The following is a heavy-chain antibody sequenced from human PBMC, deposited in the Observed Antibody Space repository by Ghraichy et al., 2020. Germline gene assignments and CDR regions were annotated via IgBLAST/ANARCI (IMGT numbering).Heavy chain of an antibody. J-gene: IGHJ2*01. CDR2: INHSGST. CDR1: GGSFSGYY. CDR3: ARGARFRLGATPWWDFDL. D-gene: IGHD1-26*01. Sequence: SETLSLTCAVYGGSFSGYYWSWIRQPPGKGLEWIGEINHSGSTNYNPSLKSRVTISVDTSKNQFSLKLSSVTAADTAVYYCARGARFRLGATPWWDFDLWGRGTLVTVSS. V-gene: IGHV4-34*01.